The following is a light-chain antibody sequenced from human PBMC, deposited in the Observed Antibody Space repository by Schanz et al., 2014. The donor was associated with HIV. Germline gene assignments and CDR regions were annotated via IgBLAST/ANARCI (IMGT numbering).Light chain of an antibody. CDR2: GAS. CDR3: QQHGGSPET. V-gene: IGKV3-15*01. J-gene: IGKJ1*01. Sequence: IVLTQSPATLSVSPGERATVSCRASQSVSTNLAWYQQKPGQAPRLLIYGASTRATGISARFSGSGSGTDFTLTISRLEPEDFAVYYCQQHGGSPETF. CDR1: QSVSTN.